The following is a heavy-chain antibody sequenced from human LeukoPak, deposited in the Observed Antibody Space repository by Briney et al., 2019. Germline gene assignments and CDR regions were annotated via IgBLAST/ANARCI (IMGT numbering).Heavy chain of an antibody. V-gene: IGHV4-38-2*01. CDR1: GYSISSGYY. D-gene: IGHD5-18*01. Sequence: PSETLSLTCAVSGYSISSGYYWGWIRQPPGKGLERIGSIYHSGSTYYSPSLKSRVTISVDTSKKQFSLKLSSVTAADTAVYYCARGGYGYVVDYWGQGTLVTVSS. CDR2: IYHSGST. CDR3: ARGGYGYVVDY. J-gene: IGHJ4*02.